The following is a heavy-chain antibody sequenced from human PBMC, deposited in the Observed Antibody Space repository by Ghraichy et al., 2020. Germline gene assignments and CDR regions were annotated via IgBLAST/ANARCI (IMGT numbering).Heavy chain of an antibody. J-gene: IGHJ2*01. CDR3: ARNFYGGGSNGYFDL. Sequence: SETLSLTCTVSGASLSSYHYYWSWIRQPPGKGLEWIGTIYYSGTTYYNPSLKGRVTVSLDTSHTHFSLKLTSVTAADTAVYYCARNFYGGGSNGYFDLGGPRSLVTVSS. V-gene: IGHV4-39*02. CDR2: IYYSGTT. D-gene: IGHD3-3*01. CDR1: GASLSSYHYY.